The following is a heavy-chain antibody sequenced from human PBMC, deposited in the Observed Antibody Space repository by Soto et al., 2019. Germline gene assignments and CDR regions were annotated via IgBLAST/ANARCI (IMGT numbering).Heavy chain of an antibody. CDR3: AKDRYSGPYPTDCEY. D-gene: IGHD1-26*01. V-gene: IGHV3-30*18. Sequence: WGPLRLSCAGSGFTFSSYGIHWVRQDPGKGLEWVALISYDGGNEKYTESVKDRFTISRDDSHNVAYLQMSSLRTEDTAMYYCAKDRYSGPYPTDCEYWGKGTMVIVSA. CDR1: GFTFSSYG. CDR2: ISYDGGNE. J-gene: IGHJ4*02.